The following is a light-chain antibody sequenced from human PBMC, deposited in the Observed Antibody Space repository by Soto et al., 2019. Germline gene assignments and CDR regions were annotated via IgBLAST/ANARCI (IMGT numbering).Light chain of an antibody. CDR1: HSVSSD. CDR3: QQYNTWHPKMA. Sequence: VVTQSPATLSVFPGETATLSCRASHSVSSDLAWYQQRPGQAPRLLIYGASTRATGIPARFRGSGSGTEFRLTISSLQSEDFATYYCQQYNTWHPKMAFGRGTKVDIK. V-gene: IGKV3-15*01. J-gene: IGKJ1*01. CDR2: GAS.